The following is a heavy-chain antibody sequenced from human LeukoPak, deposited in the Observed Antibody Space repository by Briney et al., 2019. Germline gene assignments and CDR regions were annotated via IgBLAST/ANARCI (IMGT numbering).Heavy chain of an antibody. CDR3: VTLELEPP. D-gene: IGHD1-14*01. CDR1: RLIVTNYW. J-gene: IGHJ4*02. Sequence: GGSLRLSCAASRLIVTNYWMTWVRQAPGKGLEGVATINDDGSQKYYVDAVKGRFTISKDIAKSSLYLQMNSLRVEDTAQYYSVTLELEPPWGQGTLVTVSA. V-gene: IGHV3-7*01. CDR2: INDDGSQK.